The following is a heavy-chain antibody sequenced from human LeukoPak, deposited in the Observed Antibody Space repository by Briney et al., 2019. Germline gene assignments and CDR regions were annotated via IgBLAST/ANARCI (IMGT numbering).Heavy chain of an antibody. V-gene: IGHV4-4*07. J-gene: IGHJ4*02. CDR3: ARAGGSSWYINYCDR. CDR2: IYIGGST. CDR1: GGSLGTYY. D-gene: IGHD6-13*01. Sequence: SETLSLTCTVSGGSLGTYYWNWIRQPAGKGLEWIGRIYIGGSTDYNPSLKGRVTMSVGTSKDQFSLKLTSVTAADTAVYYCARAGGSSWYINYCDRWGQGTLVTVSS.